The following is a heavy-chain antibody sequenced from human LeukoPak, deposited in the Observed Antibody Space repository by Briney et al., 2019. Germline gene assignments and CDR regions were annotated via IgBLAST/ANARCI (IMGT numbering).Heavy chain of an antibody. CDR3: AKDKSQYYYDSSGYLDY. Sequence: GGSLRLSCAASGFTFSSYSMNWVRQAPGKGLEWVSAISGSGGSTYYADSVKGRFTISRDNSKNTLYLQMNSLRAEDTAVYYCAKDKSQYYYDSSGYLDYWGQGTLVTVSS. V-gene: IGHV3-23*01. D-gene: IGHD3-22*01. CDR1: GFTFSSYS. CDR2: ISGSGGST. J-gene: IGHJ4*02.